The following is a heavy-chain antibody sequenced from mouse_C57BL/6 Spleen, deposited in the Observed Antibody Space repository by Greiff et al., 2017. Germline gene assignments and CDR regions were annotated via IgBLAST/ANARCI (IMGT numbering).Heavy chain of an antibody. J-gene: IGHJ3*01. CDR3: TRDRERGRRFAY. V-gene: IGHV5-4*01. Sequence: EVQLEESGGGLVKPGGSLKLSCAASGFTFSSYAMPWVRQTPEKRLEWVATISDGGSYTYYPDNVKGRFTISRDNAKNNPYLQMSHRKSEDAAVYYGTRDRERGRRFAYWGQGTLVTVSA. CDR2: ISDGGSYT. CDR1: GFTFSSYA. D-gene: IGHD4-1*01.